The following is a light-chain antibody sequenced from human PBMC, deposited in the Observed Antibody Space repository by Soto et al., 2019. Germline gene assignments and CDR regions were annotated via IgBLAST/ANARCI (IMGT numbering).Light chain of an antibody. CDR1: SSNIGAGYD. J-gene: IGLJ3*02. CDR2: GNS. Sequence: QSVLTQPPSVSGAPGXXXXISCTGSSSNIGAGYDVHWYQQLPGTAPKLLIYGNSNRPSGVPDRFSGSKSGTSASLAITGLQAEDEADYYCQSYDSSLFWVFGGGTKLTVL. V-gene: IGLV1-40*01. CDR3: QSYDSSLFWV.